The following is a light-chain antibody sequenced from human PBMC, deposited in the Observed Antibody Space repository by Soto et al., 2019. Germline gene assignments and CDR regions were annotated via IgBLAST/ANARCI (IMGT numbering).Light chain of an antibody. CDR1: QSISSW. CDR3: QQYNSYSSFT. Sequence: DIHMTQSPSTLSASVGDRVTITCRASQSISSWLAWYQQKPGKAPKLLIYKASSLESGVPSRFSGSGSGTEFTLTISSLQPDDFATYYCQQYNSYSSFTFGPGTKVDIK. J-gene: IGKJ3*01. CDR2: KAS. V-gene: IGKV1-5*03.